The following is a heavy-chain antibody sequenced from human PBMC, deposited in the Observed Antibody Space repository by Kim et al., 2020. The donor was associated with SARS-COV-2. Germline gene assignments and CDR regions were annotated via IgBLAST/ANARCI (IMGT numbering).Heavy chain of an antibody. CDR1: GFSVSNNY. Sequence: GGSLRLSCAASGFSVSNNYMSWVRQAPGKGLEWVSVIYSGGSTNYADSVKGRFTISRDKSKNTVYLQMNSLRAEDTAVYYCTGSADFWGQGTLVTVSS. J-gene: IGHJ4*02. D-gene: IGHD3-10*01. V-gene: IGHV3-53*01. CDR3: TGSADF. CDR2: IYSGGST.